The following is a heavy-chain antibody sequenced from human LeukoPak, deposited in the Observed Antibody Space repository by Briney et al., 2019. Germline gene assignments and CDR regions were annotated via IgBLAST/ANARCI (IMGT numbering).Heavy chain of an antibody. V-gene: IGHV5-51*01. D-gene: IGHD4-23*01. Sequence: GESLKISCKGSGYSFTTYWIGWVRQMSGKGLEWMGIIYPGDSDTRYSPSFQGQVTISADKSISTAYLQWSSLKASDSAMYYCARPDDYGGKPAAFNIWGQGTMVTVSS. CDR2: IYPGDSDT. CDR3: ARPDDYGGKPAAFNI. CDR1: GYSFTTYW. J-gene: IGHJ3*02.